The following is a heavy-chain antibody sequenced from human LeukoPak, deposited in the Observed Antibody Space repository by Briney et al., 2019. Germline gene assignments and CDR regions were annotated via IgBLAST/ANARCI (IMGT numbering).Heavy chain of an antibody. D-gene: IGHD3-10*01. J-gene: IGHJ5*02. CDR2: INPNSGGT. V-gene: IGHV1-2*06. CDR1: GYTFTGYY. Sequence: ASVKVSCKASGYTFTGYYMHCVRQAPGQGLEWMGRINPNSGGTNYAQKFQGRVTMTRDTSISTAYMELSRLRSDDTAVYYCARARITMVREVLNWFDPWGQGTLVTVSS. CDR3: ARARITMVREVLNWFDP.